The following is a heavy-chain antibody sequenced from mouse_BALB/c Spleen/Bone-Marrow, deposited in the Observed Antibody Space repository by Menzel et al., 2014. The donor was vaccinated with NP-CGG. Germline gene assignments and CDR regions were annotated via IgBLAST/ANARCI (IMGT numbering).Heavy chain of an antibody. CDR1: GYTFTSYW. J-gene: IGHJ2*01. CDR2: IDPSDSYT. CDR3: ARDSITTVVATDY. Sequence: VQLQQSGAELVKPGASVKLSCKASGYTFTSYWMHWVKQRPGQGLEWIGEIDPSDSYTNYNQKFKVKATFTVDQSSSTAYLQLSRLTSEDSAVYYCARDSITTVVATDYWGQGTTLTVSS. D-gene: IGHD1-1*01. V-gene: IGHV1-69*02.